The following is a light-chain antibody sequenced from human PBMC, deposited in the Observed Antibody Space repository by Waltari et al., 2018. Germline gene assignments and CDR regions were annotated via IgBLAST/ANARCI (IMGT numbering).Light chain of an antibody. J-gene: IGKJ4*02. V-gene: IGKV1-5*03. Sequence: DIQMTQSPSTLAAFVGDRIPITCRTSQSVKNNLAWFQQKPGKAPKVLIHKASRLEGGVPSRFSGSGYGTEFTLTISSLQPDDFATYYCQEYDSFPVTFGGGTRVEIK. CDR1: QSVKNN. CDR2: KAS. CDR3: QEYDSFPVT.